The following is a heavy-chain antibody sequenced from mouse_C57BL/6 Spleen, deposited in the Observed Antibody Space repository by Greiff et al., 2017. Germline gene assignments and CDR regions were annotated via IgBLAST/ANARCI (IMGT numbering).Heavy chain of an antibody. CDR1: GYTFTDYY. CDR2: INPNNGGT. CDR3: ASRYDYDLGSYWYFDV. Sequence: EVQLQQSGPELVKPGASVKISCKASGYTFTDYYMNWVKQSHGKSLEWIGDINPNNGGTSYNQKFKGKATLTVDKSSSTAYMERRSLTSADSAVSYCASRYDYDLGSYWYFDVWGTGTTVTVSS. J-gene: IGHJ1*03. D-gene: IGHD2-4*01. V-gene: IGHV1-26*01.